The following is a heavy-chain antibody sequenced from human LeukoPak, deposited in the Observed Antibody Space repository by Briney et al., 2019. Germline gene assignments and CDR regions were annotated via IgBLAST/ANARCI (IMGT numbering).Heavy chain of an antibody. CDR2: INPNSGGT. CDR1: GYTFTGYY. CDR3: ARRGGDYDFWSGYDAFDI. Sequence: ASVKVSCKASGYTFTGYYMHWVRQAPGQGLEWMGWINPNSGGTNYAQKFQGRVTMTRDTSISTAYMELSRLRSDDTAVYYCARRGGDYDFWSGYDAFDIWGQGTMVTVSS. V-gene: IGHV1-2*02. J-gene: IGHJ3*02. D-gene: IGHD3-3*01.